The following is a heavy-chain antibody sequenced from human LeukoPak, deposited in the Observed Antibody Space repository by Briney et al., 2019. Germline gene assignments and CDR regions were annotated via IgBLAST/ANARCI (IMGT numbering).Heavy chain of an antibody. CDR2: IIPIFGTA. CDR1: GGTFSSYA. CDR3: ASDTLRGVITTYGMDV. Sequence: SVKVSCKASGGTFSSYAISWVRQAPGQGLEWMGGIIPIFGTANYAQKFQGRVTITADESTSTAYMELSSLRSEDTAVYYCASDTLRGVITTYGMDVWGQGTTVTVSS. D-gene: IGHD3-10*01. J-gene: IGHJ6*02. V-gene: IGHV1-69*13.